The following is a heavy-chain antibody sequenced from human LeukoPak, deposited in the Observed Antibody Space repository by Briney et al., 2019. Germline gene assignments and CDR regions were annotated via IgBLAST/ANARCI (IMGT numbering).Heavy chain of an antibody. V-gene: IGHV3-66*04. CDR1: GLTVSGNY. J-gene: IGHJ4*02. D-gene: IGHD6-13*01. CDR3: ARRITTSGLYYVDL. Sequence: PGGSLRLSCAASGLTVSGNYMSWVRQAPGKGLEWVSIIYSDETTAYPDSVKGRFTISRDNSKNMLYLQMNSLRAEDTAVYYCARRITTSGLYYVDLWGQGTLVTVSS. CDR2: IYSDETT.